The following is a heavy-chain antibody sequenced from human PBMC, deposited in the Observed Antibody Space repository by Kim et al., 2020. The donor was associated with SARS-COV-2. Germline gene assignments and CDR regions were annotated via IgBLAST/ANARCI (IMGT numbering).Heavy chain of an antibody. D-gene: IGHD3-10*01. CDR1: GGTFSSYA. CDR2: IIPIFGTA. J-gene: IGHJ6*02. CDR3: ARGLSYYYGSGSQSRYYYYGMDV. Sequence: SVKVSCKASGGTFSSYAISWVRQAPGQGLEWMGGIIPIFGTANYAQKFQGRVTITADESTSTAYMELSSLRSEDTAVYYCARGLSYYYGSGSQSRYYYYGMDVWGQGTTVTVSS. V-gene: IGHV1-69*13.